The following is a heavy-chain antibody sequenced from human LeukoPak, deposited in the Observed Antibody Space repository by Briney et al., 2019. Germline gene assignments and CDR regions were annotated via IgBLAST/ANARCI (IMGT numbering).Heavy chain of an antibody. J-gene: IGHJ4*02. CDR1: GLPFIEYS. Sequence: GGSLRRSCTASGLPFIEYSMNWVRQAPGKGLEWISYIGIDSGNTKYADSVRGRFTISADKAKNSLYLQMNSLRVEDTAVYYCARDHNYAFDNWGQGTLVSVAS. CDR3: ARDHNYAFDN. D-gene: IGHD1-1*01. CDR2: IGIDSGNT. V-gene: IGHV3-48*01.